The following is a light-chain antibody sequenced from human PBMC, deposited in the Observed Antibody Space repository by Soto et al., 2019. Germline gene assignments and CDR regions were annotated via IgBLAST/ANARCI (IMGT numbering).Light chain of an antibody. CDR3: SSYTSSSLYV. J-gene: IGLJ1*01. Sequence: QSVLTQPASVSGSPGQSITISCTGTSSDVGGYNYVSWYQQHPGKAPKPMIYEVSNRPSGVSNRFSGSKSGNTASLTISGLQPEDEADYYCSSYTSSSLYVFGTGTKVTVL. CDR2: EVS. V-gene: IGLV2-14*01. CDR1: SSDVGGYNY.